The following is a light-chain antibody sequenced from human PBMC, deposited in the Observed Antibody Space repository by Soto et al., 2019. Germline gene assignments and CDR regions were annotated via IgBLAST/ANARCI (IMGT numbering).Light chain of an antibody. V-gene: IGKV2-29*01. Sequence: DVVMTQTPLSLSVAPGQPASISCKSSQSLLHITGETFLFWYLQKPGQSPQLLIYKVSTRVSGVPDRFSGCGSEPDSTLSFCGLPSDDCALYFYEEYNTWPFSVGQGTRLEIK. CDR3: EEYNTWPFS. CDR1: QSLLHITGETF. CDR2: KVS. J-gene: IGKJ5*01.